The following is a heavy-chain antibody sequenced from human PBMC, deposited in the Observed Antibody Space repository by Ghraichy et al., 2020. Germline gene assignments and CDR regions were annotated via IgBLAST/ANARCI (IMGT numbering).Heavy chain of an antibody. CDR3: ARGGGLYFPY. CDR1: GGSISSGGYY. Sequence: QTLSLTCTVSGGSISSGGYYWSWIRQHPGKGLEWIGYIYFSGSAYYNPPLKSRATISVDTSKNQFSLRLSSVTAADTAVYYCARGGGLYFPYWGQGNLVTVSS. J-gene: IGHJ4*02. D-gene: IGHD3-10*01. V-gene: IGHV4-31*03. CDR2: IYFSGSA.